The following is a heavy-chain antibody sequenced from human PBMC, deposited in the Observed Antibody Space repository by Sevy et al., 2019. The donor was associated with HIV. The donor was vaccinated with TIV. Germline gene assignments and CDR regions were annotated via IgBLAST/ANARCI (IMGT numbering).Heavy chain of an antibody. CDR3: ARSVYGSGTYLNDY. CDR1: GYYFTGYY. J-gene: IGHJ4*02. CDR2: INPNGGGT. D-gene: IGHD3-10*01. V-gene: IGHV1-2*02. Sequence: ASVKVSCKASGYYFTGYYVHWVRQAPGQGLEWMGWINPNGGGTNIGQKFHGRVTMSRDTSITTAYTELTRLRSNDTGVYFCARSVYGSGTYLNDYWGQGTLVTVSS.